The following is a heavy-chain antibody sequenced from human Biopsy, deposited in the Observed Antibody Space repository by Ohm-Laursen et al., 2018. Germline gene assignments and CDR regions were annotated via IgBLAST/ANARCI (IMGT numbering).Heavy chain of an antibody. CDR3: VREPKTGTAEAWYFDL. CDR2: ISYNERT. V-gene: IGHV4-31*03. J-gene: IGHJ2*01. Sequence: TLSFTCSVSGASVKTSGYFWAWIRQRPGKGPEWIGYISYNERTHYNPSLTSRLAISFDTSNNRISLQLRSVSVADTAVYYCVREPKTGTAEAWYFDLWGRGSPVTVPS. CDR1: GASVKTSGYF. D-gene: IGHD3-9*01.